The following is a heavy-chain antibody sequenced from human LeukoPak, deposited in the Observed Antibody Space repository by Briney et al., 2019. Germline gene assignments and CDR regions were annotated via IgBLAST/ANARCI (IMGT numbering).Heavy chain of an antibody. V-gene: IGHV3-23*01. D-gene: IGHD5-18*01. Sequence: GGSLRLSCAASGFTFSSYAMSWVRQAPGKGLEWVSPISGSGGSTYYADSVKGRFTISRDNSKNTLYLQMNSLRAEDTAVYYCANSRRGYSYDLGSWYFDYWGQGTLVTVSS. CDR1: GFTFSSYA. J-gene: IGHJ4*02. CDR3: ANSRRGYSYDLGSWYFDY. CDR2: ISGSGGST.